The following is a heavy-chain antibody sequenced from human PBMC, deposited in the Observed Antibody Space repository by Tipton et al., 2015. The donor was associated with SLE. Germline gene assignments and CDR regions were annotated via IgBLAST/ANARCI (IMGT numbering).Heavy chain of an antibody. CDR3: AKTRGEVGATYYFDY. V-gene: IGHV3-23*01. D-gene: IGHD1-26*01. CDR1: GFTFSSYA. CDR2: ISGSGGST. Sequence: SLRLSCAASGFTFSSYAMSWVRQAPGKGLEWVSAISGSGGSTYYADSVKGRFTISRDNSKNTLYLQMNSLRAEDTAVYYCAKTRGEVGATYYFDYWGQGTLVTVSS. J-gene: IGHJ4*02.